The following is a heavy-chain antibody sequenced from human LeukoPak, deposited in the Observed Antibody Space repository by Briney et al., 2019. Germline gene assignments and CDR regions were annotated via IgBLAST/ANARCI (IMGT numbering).Heavy chain of an antibody. CDR3: ARIDLGIAAAGSYYFDY. V-gene: IGHV3-21*01. Sequence: GGSLRLSCAASGFTFSSYSMNWVRQAPGKGLEWVSSISSSSSYIYYADSVKGRFTISRDNAKNSLYLQMNSLGAEDTAVYYCARIDLGIAAAGSYYFDYWGQGTLVTVSS. CDR1: GFTFSSYS. CDR2: ISSSSSYI. D-gene: IGHD6-13*01. J-gene: IGHJ4*02.